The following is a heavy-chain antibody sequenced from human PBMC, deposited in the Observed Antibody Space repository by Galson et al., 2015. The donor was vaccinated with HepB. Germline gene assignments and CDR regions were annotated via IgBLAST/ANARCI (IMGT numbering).Heavy chain of an antibody. Sequence: CAISGDSVASNSAAWNWIRQSPSRGLEWLGRTYYRSKWYNDYAVSVKSRISTNPDTSKNQFSLQLNSVTPEDTAVYYCARDYCQWLVPQTYYQYGMDVWGQGTTVTVSS. CDR3: ARDYCQWLVPQTYYQYGMDV. V-gene: IGHV6-1*01. J-gene: IGHJ6*02. CDR2: TYYRSKWYN. D-gene: IGHD6-19*01. CDR1: GDSVASNSAA.